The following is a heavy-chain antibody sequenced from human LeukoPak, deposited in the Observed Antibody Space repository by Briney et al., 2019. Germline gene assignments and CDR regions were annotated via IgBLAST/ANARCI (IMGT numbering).Heavy chain of an antibody. J-gene: IGHJ4*02. CDR3: AREGGIAAFDY. Sequence: GGSLRLSCAASGFTFSSYSMNWVRQAPGKGLEWVSSISSSSSTIYYADSVKGRFTISRDNAKNSLYLQMNSLRAEDTAVYYCAREGGIAAFDYWGQGTLVTVSS. D-gene: IGHD6-13*01. CDR2: ISSSSSTI. CDR1: GFTFSSYS. V-gene: IGHV3-48*01.